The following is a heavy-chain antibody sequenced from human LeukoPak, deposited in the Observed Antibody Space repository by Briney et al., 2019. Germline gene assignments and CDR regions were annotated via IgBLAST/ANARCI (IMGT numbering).Heavy chain of an antibody. CDR3: AKDQPAAGMEYYFDY. CDR2: ISGSGGST. CDR1: GFTFSSYA. J-gene: IGHJ4*02. D-gene: IGHD6-13*01. Sequence: GGSLRLSCAASGFTFSSYAMSWVRQAPGKGLEWVPAISGSGGSTYYADSVKGRFTISRDNSKNTLYLQMNSLRAEDTAVYYCAKDQPAAGMEYYFDYWGQGTLVTVSS. V-gene: IGHV3-23*01.